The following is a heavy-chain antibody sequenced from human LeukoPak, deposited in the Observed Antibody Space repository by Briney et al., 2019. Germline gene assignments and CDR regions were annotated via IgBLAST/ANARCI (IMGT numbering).Heavy chain of an antibody. V-gene: IGHV3-30*03. CDR1: EFTFSSYA. CDR2: ISYDESDK. Sequence: PGGSLRLSCPASEFTFSSYAMHWVRQAPGKGLEWVALISYDESDKNYADSVRGRFTISRDNSKNTLYLQMNSLRAEDTAVYYCATELRIGVVGYLFAFDIWGQGTMVTVSS. D-gene: IGHD6-13*01. J-gene: IGHJ3*02. CDR3: ATELRIGVVGYLFAFDI.